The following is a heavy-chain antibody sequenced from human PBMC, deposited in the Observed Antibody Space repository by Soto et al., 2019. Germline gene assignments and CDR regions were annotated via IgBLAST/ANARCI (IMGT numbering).Heavy chain of an antibody. CDR3: ARRNDDYEGYYYYYGMDV. J-gene: IGHJ6*02. D-gene: IGHD4-17*01. V-gene: IGHV1-69*13. Sequence: ASVKVSCKASGGTFSSYAISWVRQAPGQGLEWMGGIIPIFGTANYAQKFQGRVTITADESTSTAYMELSSLRSEDTAVYYCARRNDDYEGYYYYYGMDVWGQGTTVTVSS. CDR1: GGTFSSYA. CDR2: IIPIFGTA.